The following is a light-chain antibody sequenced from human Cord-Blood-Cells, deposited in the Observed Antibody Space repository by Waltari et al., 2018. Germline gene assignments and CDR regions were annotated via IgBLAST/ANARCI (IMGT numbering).Light chain of an antibody. Sequence: ELVLTQSPATLSLSPGERATLPCRASQSVSSYLAWYQQKPGQAPRLLIYDASNRATGIPARFSGSGYGTDFTLTISSLEPEDFAVYYCQQRSNWPTLTFGGGTKVEIK. V-gene: IGKV3-11*01. CDR3: QQRSNWPTLT. CDR2: DAS. CDR1: QSVSSY. J-gene: IGKJ4*01.